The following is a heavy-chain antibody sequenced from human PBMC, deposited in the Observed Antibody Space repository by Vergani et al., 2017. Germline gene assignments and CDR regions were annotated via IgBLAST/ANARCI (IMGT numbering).Heavy chain of an antibody. CDR2: ISYDGSNQ. J-gene: IGHJ4*02. CDR1: GFTFSSYA. D-gene: IGHD3-3*01. V-gene: IGHV3-30-3*01. Sequence: VQLVESGGGVVQPGRSLRLSCAASGFTFSSYAMHWVRQAPGKGLEWVAVISYDGSNQYYADSVKGRFTISRDNSKNTLYLQMNSRRAEDTAVYYCARAYENDFWSGPDHLDYWGQGTLVTVSS. CDR3: ARAYENDFWSGPDHLDY.